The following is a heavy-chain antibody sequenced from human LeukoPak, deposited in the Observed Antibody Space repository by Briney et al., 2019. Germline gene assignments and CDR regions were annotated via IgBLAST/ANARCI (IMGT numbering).Heavy chain of an antibody. Sequence: ASVKVSCKASGGTFSSYAISWVRQAPGQGLEWMGRIIPIFGTANYAQKFQGRVTTTTDESTSTAYMELSSLRSEDTAVYYCARSYYDSSGPFDYWGQGPLVTVSS. CDR1: GGTFSSYA. CDR3: ARSYYDSSGPFDY. V-gene: IGHV1-69*05. J-gene: IGHJ4*02. D-gene: IGHD3-22*01. CDR2: IIPIFGTA.